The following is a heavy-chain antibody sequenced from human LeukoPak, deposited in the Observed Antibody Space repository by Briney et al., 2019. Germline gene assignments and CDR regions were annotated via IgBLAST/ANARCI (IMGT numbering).Heavy chain of an antibody. Sequence: SETLSLTCAVYGGSFSGYYWSWIRQPPGKGLEWIGYIYYSGSTNYNPSLKSRVTISVDTSKNQFSLKLSSVTAADTAVYYCARSIFDGTSWWFDPWGQGTLVTVSS. CDR2: IYYSGST. CDR3: ARSIFDGTSWWFDP. V-gene: IGHV4-59*01. J-gene: IGHJ5*02. CDR1: GGSFSGYY. D-gene: IGHD3-3*01.